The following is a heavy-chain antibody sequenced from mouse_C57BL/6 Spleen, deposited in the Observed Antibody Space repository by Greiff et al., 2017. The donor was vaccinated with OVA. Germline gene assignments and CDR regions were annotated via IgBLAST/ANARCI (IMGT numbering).Heavy chain of an antibody. CDR3: ARPDYGFDY. J-gene: IGHJ2*01. Sequence: QVPLQQPGAELVKPGASVKLSCKASGYTFTSYWMHWVKQRPGQGLAWIGMIHPNSGSTNYNEKFKSKATLTVVKSSSTAYMQLSSLTSEDSAVYYCARPDYGFDYWGQGTTLTVSS. D-gene: IGHD2-4*01. V-gene: IGHV1-64*01. CDR2: IHPNSGST. CDR1: GYTFTSYW.